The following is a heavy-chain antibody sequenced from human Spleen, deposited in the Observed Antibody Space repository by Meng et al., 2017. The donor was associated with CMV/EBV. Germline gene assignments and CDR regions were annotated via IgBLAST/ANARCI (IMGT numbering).Heavy chain of an antibody. J-gene: IGHJ4*02. CDR3: ARDSYGRHYDFWSGYYMD. V-gene: IGHV3-30*04. CDR2: ISHEGNDK. D-gene: IGHD3-3*01. Sequence: GESLKISCAASGFLFSDYAMYWVRQAPGKGLEWVALISHEGNDKYYADSVKGRFTISRDNSKNILYLQMNSLRAEDTAVYYCARDSYGRHYDFWSGYYMDWGQGTLVTVS. CDR1: GFLFSDYA.